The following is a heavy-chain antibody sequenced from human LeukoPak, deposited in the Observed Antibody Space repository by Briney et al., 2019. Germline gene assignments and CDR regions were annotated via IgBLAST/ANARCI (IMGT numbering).Heavy chain of an antibody. CDR3: ARDGHRMYYYDTSAYRFDY. V-gene: IGHV4-39*07. Sequence: SETLSLTCTVSGGSISSSSYYWGWIRQPPGKGLEWIGSIYYSGSTYYNPSLKSRVTISVDTSKNQFSLKLSSVTAADTAVYYCARDGHRMYYYDTSAYRFDYWGQGTLVTVSS. CDR2: IYYSGST. CDR1: GGSISSSSYY. J-gene: IGHJ4*02. D-gene: IGHD3-22*01.